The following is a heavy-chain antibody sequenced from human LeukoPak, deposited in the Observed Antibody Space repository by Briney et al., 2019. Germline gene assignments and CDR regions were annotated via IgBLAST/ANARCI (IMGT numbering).Heavy chain of an antibody. CDR1: GFTVSSNH. V-gene: IGHV3-53*01. Sequence: SGGSLRLSCAASGFTVSSNHMSWVRQAPGKGLEWASVIYSGGSTDYADSVKGRFTISRDNLKNTLYLQMNSLRAEDTAVYYCARGPAGYNWGQGTLVTFSS. CDR3: ARGPAGYN. D-gene: IGHD1-1*01. CDR2: IYSGGST. J-gene: IGHJ4*02.